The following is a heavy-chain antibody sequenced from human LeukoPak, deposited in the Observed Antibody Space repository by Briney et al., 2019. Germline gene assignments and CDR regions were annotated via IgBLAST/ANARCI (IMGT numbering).Heavy chain of an antibody. V-gene: IGHV4-34*01. CDR3: ARRSPFRCSSTSCSEFDY. J-gene: IGHJ4*02. D-gene: IGHD2-2*01. Sequence: ASETLSLTCAVYGGSFSGYYRSWIRQPPGKGLEWIGEINHSGSTNYNPSLKSRVTISVDTSKNQFSLKLSSVTAADTAVYYCARRSPFRCSSTSCSEFDYWGQGTLVTVSS. CDR2: INHSGST. CDR1: GGSFSGYY.